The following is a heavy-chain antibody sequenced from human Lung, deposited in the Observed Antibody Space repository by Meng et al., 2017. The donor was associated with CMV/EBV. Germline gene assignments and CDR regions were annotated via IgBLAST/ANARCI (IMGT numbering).Heavy chain of an antibody. V-gene: IGHV3-30-3*01. CDR3: VRDQGGEFMKAVLIERCGRDD. CDR2: ISYDGINK. J-gene: IGHJ4*02. Sequence: GGPLRLXCAASGFTFNTYAWPWVRQAPGKGLEWVAVISYDGINKYTPDSVQGRLTLSRDNSKNNLYLQMNSLAVEDTAVYYCVRDQGGEFMKAVLIERCGRDDWXQGTXVTVSS. D-gene: IGHD3-22*01. CDR1: GFTFNTYA.